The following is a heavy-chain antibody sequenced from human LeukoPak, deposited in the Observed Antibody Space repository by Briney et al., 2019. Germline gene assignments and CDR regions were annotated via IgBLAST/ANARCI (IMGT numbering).Heavy chain of an antibody. CDR1: GFTFSSYA. D-gene: IGHD1-7*01. Sequence: GGSLRLSCAASGFTFSSYAMSWVRQAPGKGLEWVSAISGSGGSTYYADSVKGRFTISRDNSKNTLYLQMNSLRAEDTAVYYCANLPSDWNYIYFDYWGQGTLVTVSS. CDR2: ISGSGGST. V-gene: IGHV3-23*01. CDR3: ANLPSDWNYIYFDY. J-gene: IGHJ4*02.